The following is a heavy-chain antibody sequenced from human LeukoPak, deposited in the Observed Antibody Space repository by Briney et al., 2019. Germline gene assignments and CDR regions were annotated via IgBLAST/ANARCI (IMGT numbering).Heavy chain of an antibody. CDR2: ISRDGSSK. V-gene: IGHV3-30*18. Sequence: GRSLRLSCAASGFTFSSYGMHWVRQAPGKGLEWVAVISRDGSSKYFADSVKGRFTISRDNPKNMLDLQMHSLRAEDTAVYYCAKSIRFCSSSSCFAGYYNYGQHVWGQGTTVIVSS. CDR1: GFTFSSYG. J-gene: IGHJ6*02. CDR3: AKSIRFCSSSSCFAGYYNYGQHV. D-gene: IGHD2-2*01.